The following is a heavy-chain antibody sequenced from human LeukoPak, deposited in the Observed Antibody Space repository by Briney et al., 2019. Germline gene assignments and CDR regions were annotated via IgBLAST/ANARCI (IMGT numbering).Heavy chain of an antibody. V-gene: IGHV3-23*01. Sequence: PGGSLRLSCSMSGSTLSHYAMSWVRQAPGKGLEWVSTIGGGGGSTDYTDSVKGRFTISRDNSKNTLYLQMSSLGAEDTAVYYCAKGHRYCTSGNCNSAIDYWGQGTLVAVSS. CDR2: IGGGGGST. CDR3: AKGHRYCTSGNCNSAIDY. D-gene: IGHD2-15*01. J-gene: IGHJ4*02. CDR1: GSTLSHYA.